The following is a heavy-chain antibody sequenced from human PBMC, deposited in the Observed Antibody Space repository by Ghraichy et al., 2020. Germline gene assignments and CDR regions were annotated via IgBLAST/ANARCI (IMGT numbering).Heavy chain of an antibody. CDR1: GFPFSSYG. J-gene: IGHJ4*02. Sequence: GGSLRLSCAASGFPFSSYGMYWVRQAPGKGLEWVAVTSDDGKKKYYGDSVKGRFTISRDNSKNTLFLEMNSLRAEDTAVYYCARIMGYGYDWNYFDYWGQGTLVTVSS. CDR2: TSDDGKKK. CDR3: ARIMGYGYDWNYFDY. D-gene: IGHD5-12*01. V-gene: IGHV3-30*03.